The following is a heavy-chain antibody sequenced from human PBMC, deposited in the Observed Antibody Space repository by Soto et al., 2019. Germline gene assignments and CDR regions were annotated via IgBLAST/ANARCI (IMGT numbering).Heavy chain of an antibody. CDR1: GFTFSSYA. J-gene: IGHJ4*02. D-gene: IGHD2-15*01. V-gene: IGHV3-23*01. CDR3: XKALSPPPEYCSGGSCYLYYFDY. Sequence: GGSLRLSCAASGFTFSSYAMSWVRQAPGKGLEWVSAISGSGGSTYYADSVKGRFTISRDNSKXXXXLXXXXXRAEDXXVYYCXKALSPPPEYCSGGSCYLYYFDYWGQGTLVTVSS. CDR2: ISGSGGST.